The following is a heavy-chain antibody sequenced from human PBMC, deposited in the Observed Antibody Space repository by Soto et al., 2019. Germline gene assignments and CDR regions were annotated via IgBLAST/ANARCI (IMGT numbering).Heavy chain of an antibody. CDR3: ARYSGVAGTLDY. D-gene: IGHD6-19*01. V-gene: IGHV4-61*01. CDR1: GGSVSSGSYY. J-gene: IGHJ4*02. Sequence: SETLSLTCTVSGGSVSSGSYYWSWIRPPPGKGLEWIGYIYYSGSTNYNPSLKSRVTISVDTSKNQFSLKLSSVTAADTAVYYCARYSGVAGTLDYWGQGTLGAVSS. CDR2: IYYSGST.